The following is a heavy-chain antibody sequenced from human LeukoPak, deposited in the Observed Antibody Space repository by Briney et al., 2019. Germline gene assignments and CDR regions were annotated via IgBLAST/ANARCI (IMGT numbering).Heavy chain of an antibody. V-gene: IGHV1-24*01. CDR1: GYTLTELS. CDR3: ATDPWAYYYGSGSYYSDY. J-gene: IGHJ4*02. D-gene: IGHD3-10*01. CDR2: FDPEDGET. Sequence: GASVKVSCKVSGYTLTELSMHWVRQAPGKGLEWMGGFDPEDGETIYAQKFQGRVTMTEDTSTDTAYMELSSLRSEDTAVYYCATDPWAYYYGSGSYYSDYWGQGTLVTVSS.